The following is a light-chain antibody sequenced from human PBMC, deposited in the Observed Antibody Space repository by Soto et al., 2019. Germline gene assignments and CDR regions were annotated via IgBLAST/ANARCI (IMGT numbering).Light chain of an antibody. V-gene: IGLV2-14*03. CDR1: SSDVGGSNY. CDR2: DVS. CDR3: SSYTSSAPGVL. J-gene: IGLJ2*01. Sequence: QSALTQPASVSGSPGQSITISCSGTSSDVGGSNYVSWYQQHPGEAPKLMIYDVSYRPSGVSNRFSGSKSANTASLTISGLQAEDEADYFCSSYTSSAPGVLFCGGIKLTVL.